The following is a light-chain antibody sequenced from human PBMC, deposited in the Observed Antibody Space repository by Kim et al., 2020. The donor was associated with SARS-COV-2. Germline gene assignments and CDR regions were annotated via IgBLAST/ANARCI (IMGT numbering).Light chain of an antibody. Sequence: GDRVTITCQASQDITTYLNWYQQKPGKAPKVLIYDASIVETGVPSRFSGSGSGTDFTFTIRSLQPEDIATYYCQQYDDPPFTFGPGTKV. CDR1: QDITTY. J-gene: IGKJ3*01. CDR3: QQYDDPPFT. CDR2: DAS. V-gene: IGKV1-33*01.